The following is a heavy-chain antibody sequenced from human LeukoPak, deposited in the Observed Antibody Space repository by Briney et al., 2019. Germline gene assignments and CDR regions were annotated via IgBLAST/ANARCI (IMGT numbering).Heavy chain of an antibody. CDR2: ISWNSGSI. J-gene: IGHJ4*02. CDR3: AKDFDY. V-gene: IGHV3-9*01. Sequence: PGRSLRLSCAASGFTFDDYAMHWVRHAPGKGLEWVSGISWNSGSIGYADSVKGRFTISRDNAKNSLYLQVNSLRAEDTALYYCAKDFDYWGQGTLVTVSS. CDR1: GFTFDDYA.